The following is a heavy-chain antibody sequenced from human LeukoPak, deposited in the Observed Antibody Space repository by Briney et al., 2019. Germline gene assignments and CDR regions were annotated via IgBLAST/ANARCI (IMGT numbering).Heavy chain of an antibody. CDR1: GGTFSSYA. CDR2: IIPIFGTA. CDR3: ARDLGRYCSGGSCYYYYSMDV. V-gene: IGHV1-69*13. J-gene: IGHJ6*03. Sequence: SVKVSCKASGGTFSSYAISWVRQAPGQGLEWMGGIIPIFGTANYAQKFQGRVTITADESTSTAYMELSSLRSEDTAVYYCARDLGRYCSGGSCYYYYSMDVWGKGTTVTISS. D-gene: IGHD2-15*01.